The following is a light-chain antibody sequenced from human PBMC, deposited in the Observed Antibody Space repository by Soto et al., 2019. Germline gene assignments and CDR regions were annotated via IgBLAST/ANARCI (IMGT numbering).Light chain of an antibody. V-gene: IGKV3-11*01. CDR2: DAS. CDR1: QSVSSY. Sequence: EIVLTQSPATLSLSPGERVTLSCRASQSVSSYFAWYQHKPGLAPRLLIYDASTRAAGIPARFSGSGSGTDFTLTISSLEPDDFAVYYCQQRSDWPLTFGGGTKVEIK. J-gene: IGKJ4*01. CDR3: QQRSDWPLT.